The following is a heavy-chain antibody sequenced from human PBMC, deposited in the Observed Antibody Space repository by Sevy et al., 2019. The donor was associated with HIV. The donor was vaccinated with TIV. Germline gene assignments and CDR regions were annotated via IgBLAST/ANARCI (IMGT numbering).Heavy chain of an antibody. CDR1: GYSFTSYW. J-gene: IGHJ5*02. V-gene: IGHV5-51*01. D-gene: IGHD3-9*01. CDR3: ARKYYDILTGYYRFDP. CDR2: IYPGDSDT. Sequence: GESLKISCKGSGYSFTSYWIGWVRQMPGKGLEWMGIIYPGDSDTRYSPSFQGQVTISADKTISTAYLQWSSLKASDTAMYYCARKYYDILTGYYRFDPWGQGTLVTVSS.